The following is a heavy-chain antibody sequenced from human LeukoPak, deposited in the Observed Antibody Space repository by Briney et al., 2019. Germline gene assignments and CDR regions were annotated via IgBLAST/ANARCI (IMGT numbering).Heavy chain of an antibody. CDR2: IYYSGST. D-gene: IGHD6-19*01. CDR3: ASRTSVADYFDY. J-gene: IGHJ4*02. V-gene: IGHV4-39*01. CDR1: GGSISSSSNY. Sequence: SETLSLTCTVSGGSISSSSNYWGWIRQPPGKGLEWIGSIYYSGSTYYNPSLKSRVTISVDTSKNQFSLRLSSVTAADTAVYYCASRTSVADYFDYWGQGTLVTVSS.